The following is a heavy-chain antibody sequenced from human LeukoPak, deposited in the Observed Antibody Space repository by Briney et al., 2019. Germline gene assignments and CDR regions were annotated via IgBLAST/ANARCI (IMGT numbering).Heavy chain of an antibody. Sequence: SETLSLTCAVYGGSFSGYYWSWIRQPPGKGLEWIGEINHCGSTNYNPSLKSRVTISVDTSKNQFSLKLSSVTAADTAVYYCAILYYDSSGYSLDYWGQGTLVTVSS. D-gene: IGHD3-22*01. CDR2: INHCGST. CDR3: AILYYDSSGYSLDY. CDR1: GGSFSGYY. V-gene: IGHV4-34*01. J-gene: IGHJ4*02.